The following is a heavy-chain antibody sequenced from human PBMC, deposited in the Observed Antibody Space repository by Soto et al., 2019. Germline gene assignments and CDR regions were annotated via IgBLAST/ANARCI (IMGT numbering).Heavy chain of an antibody. J-gene: IGHJ6*02. CDR2: IMPTVDSA. V-gene: IGHV1-69*01. D-gene: IGHD3-10*01. Sequence: QVQLVQSGAEVKTPGSSVKVSCKASGGTLSDYAISWVRQAPGQGLEWMGGIMPTVDSANYAQNFQGRLTISADEVTSTANLELSSLRSDDTAVYYCAVAAVREIMAQESSGMAVWGQGTTVIVSS. CDR1: GGTLSDYA. CDR3: AVAAVREIMAQESSGMAV.